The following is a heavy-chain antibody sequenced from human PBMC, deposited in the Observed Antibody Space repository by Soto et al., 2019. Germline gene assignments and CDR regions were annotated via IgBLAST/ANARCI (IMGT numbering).Heavy chain of an antibody. CDR1: GFTVSSNY. Sequence: PGGSLRLSCAASGFTVSSNYMSWVRQAPGKGLEWVSVIYSGGSTYYADSVKGRFTISRDNSKNTLYLQMNSLRAEDTAVYYCAKARLNNPAPRNYYYYYGMEVWGQGTTVTVSS. D-gene: IGHD1-1*01. CDR3: AKARLNNPAPRNYYYYYGMEV. J-gene: IGHJ6*02. V-gene: IGHV3-66*01. CDR2: IYSGGST.